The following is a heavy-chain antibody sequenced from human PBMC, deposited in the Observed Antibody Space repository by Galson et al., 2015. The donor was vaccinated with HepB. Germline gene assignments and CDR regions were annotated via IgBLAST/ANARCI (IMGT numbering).Heavy chain of an antibody. D-gene: IGHD6-25*01. Sequence: SLRLSCAASGFTFSDYYTSWIRQAPGKGLEWLSSISGSGDTINYAYSVKGRFIVSRDNGKNSLYLQMNSLRAEDTAVYYCARAALGWFDPWGQGTLATVSS. CDR2: ISGSGDTI. J-gene: IGHJ5*02. CDR1: GFTFSDYY. V-gene: IGHV3-11*01. CDR3: ARAALGWFDP.